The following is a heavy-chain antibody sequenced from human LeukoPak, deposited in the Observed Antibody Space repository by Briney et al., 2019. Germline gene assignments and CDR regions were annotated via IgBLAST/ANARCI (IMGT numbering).Heavy chain of an antibody. Sequence: GGSLRLSCAASGFTFSNFWMHWVRQAPGKGLVWVALIYGDGSFTRYADSVKGRFTISRDNAKNTVYLQMNNLRAGDTAVYYCARRGSYYPFDYWGQGTLVTVSS. V-gene: IGHV3-74*01. D-gene: IGHD1-26*01. CDR3: ARRGSYYPFDY. CDR2: IYGDGSFT. CDR1: GFTFSNFW. J-gene: IGHJ4*02.